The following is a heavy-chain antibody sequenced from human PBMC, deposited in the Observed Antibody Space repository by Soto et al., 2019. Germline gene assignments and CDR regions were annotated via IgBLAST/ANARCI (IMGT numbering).Heavy chain of an antibody. D-gene: IGHD1-26*01. CDR2: ISSSSSYT. J-gene: IGHJ4*02. Sequence: GESLKISCAASGFTFSDYYMSWIRQAPGKGLEWVSYISSSSSYTNYADSVKGRFTISRDNAKNSLYLQMNSLRAEDTAVYYCARDYRELLRGYFDYWGQGTLVTVSS. V-gene: IGHV3-11*06. CDR1: GFTFSDYY. CDR3: ARDYRELLRGYFDY.